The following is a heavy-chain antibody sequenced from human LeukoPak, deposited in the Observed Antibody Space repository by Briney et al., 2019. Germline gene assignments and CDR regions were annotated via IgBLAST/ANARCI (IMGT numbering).Heavy chain of an antibody. J-gene: IGHJ4*02. CDR1: GHTFTGYN. D-gene: IGHD1-20*01. CDR2: INPNNGGT. CDR3: ARPSITGTNALAY. Sequence: ASVKVSCKASGHTFTGYNIYWVRQAPGQGLEWMGWINPNNGGTNYAQKFQGRVTVTRDTSISTAYMELSRLRSDDTAVYYCARPSITGTNALAYRGQGTLVTVSS. V-gene: IGHV1-2*02.